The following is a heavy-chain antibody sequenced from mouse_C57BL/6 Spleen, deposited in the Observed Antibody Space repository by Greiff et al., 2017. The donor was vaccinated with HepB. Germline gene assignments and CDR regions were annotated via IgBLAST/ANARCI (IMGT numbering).Heavy chain of an antibody. D-gene: IGHD2-1*01. CDR2: IYPGDGDT. CDR1: GYAFSSYW. J-gene: IGHJ4*01. Sequence: VQLQQSGAELVKPGASVKISCKASGYAFSSYWMNWVKQRPGKGLEWIGQIYPGDGDTNYNGKFKGKATLTADKSSSTAYMQLSSLTSEDSAVYVWAIGGNYGYAMDYWGQGTSVTVSS. V-gene: IGHV1-80*01. CDR3: AIGGNYGYAMDY.